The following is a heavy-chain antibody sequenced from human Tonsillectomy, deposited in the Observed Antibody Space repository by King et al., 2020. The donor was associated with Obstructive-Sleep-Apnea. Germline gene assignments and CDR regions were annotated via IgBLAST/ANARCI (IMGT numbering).Heavy chain of an antibody. Sequence: TLKESGPTLVKPTQTLTLTCTFSGFSXGTTGVGVGWIRQPPGKALEWLALLYXXDDKRYSPSLKSRLTITKDTSENQVVLTMTNMEPMDTATSYCAXRXXXXXXXDYXXXXTLVXX. CDR2: LYXXDDK. J-gene: IGHJ4*01. V-gene: IGHV2-5*01. CDR1: GFSXGTTGVG. CDR3: AXRXXXXXXXDY.